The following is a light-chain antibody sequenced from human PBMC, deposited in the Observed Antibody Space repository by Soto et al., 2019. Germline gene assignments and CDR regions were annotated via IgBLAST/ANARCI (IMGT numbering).Light chain of an antibody. V-gene: IGLV2-14*03. CDR3: CSYETYHIRQIV. Sequence: QSALAQPASVSGSPGQSITISCTGTSSDVGGYNYVSWYQHHPGKAPKLMIYDVSNRPSGVSNRFSGSKSGNTASLTISGLQPEDDADYYCCSYETYHIRQIVVGTGTKV. CDR2: DVS. J-gene: IGLJ1*01. CDR1: SSDVGGYNY.